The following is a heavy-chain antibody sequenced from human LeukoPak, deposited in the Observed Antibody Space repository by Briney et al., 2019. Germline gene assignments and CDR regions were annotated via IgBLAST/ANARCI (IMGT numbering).Heavy chain of an antibody. J-gene: IGHJ4*02. CDR1: GYTFTDYY. D-gene: IGHD6-13*01. V-gene: IGHV1-2*02. CDR2: INPTRGGT. CDR3: ARRFIAAAGKYYFDY. Sequence: ASVKVPSKASGYTFTDYYMHGVRHDPGQAFEWTVSINPTRGGTNYAQKVHGRVTITRDTSIRAAHVELNGLRSDDTAVYYCARRFIAAAGKYYFDYWGQGTLVTVSS.